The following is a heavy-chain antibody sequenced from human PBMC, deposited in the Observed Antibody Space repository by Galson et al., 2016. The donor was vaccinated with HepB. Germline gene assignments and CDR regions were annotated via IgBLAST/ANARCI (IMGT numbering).Heavy chain of an antibody. CDR2: IRKDGDVR. V-gene: IGHV3-7*01. Sequence: SLRLSCAASGFSFSTYWMSWVRQAPGKGLEWVANIRKDGDVRDYGASVRGRFTISRDNAMNSPYLQMDDLSPEDTAVYYCVRDSRWNYNYWGQGALVTVSS. CDR3: VRDSRWNYNY. J-gene: IGHJ4*02. CDR1: GFSFSTYW. D-gene: IGHD1-7*01.